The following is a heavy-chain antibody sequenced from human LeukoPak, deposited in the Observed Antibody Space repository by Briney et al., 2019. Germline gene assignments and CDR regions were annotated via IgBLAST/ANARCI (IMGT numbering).Heavy chain of an antibody. CDR1: GGTFSSYA. CDR2: IIPIFGTA. J-gene: IGHJ5*02. Sequence: GASVKVSCKASGGTFSSYAISWVRQAPGQGLEWMGGIIPIFGTANYAQKFQGRVTITADESTSTAYMELRSLRSDDTAVYYCARGPSAWWFDPWGQGTLVTVSS. CDR3: ARGPSAWWFDP. V-gene: IGHV1-69*13.